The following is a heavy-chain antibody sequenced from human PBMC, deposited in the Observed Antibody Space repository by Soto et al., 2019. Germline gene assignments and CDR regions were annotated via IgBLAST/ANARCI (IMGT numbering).Heavy chain of an antibody. CDR1: GGSISSGGYY. J-gene: IGHJ5*02. V-gene: IGHV4-31*03. CDR3: AREIRYYYGSGSPWSQFDP. D-gene: IGHD3-10*01. Sequence: TSATLSITCTVSGGSISSGGYYWSWIRQHPGKGLEWIGYIYYSGSTYYNPSLKSRVTISVDRSKNQFSLKLSSVTAADTAVYYCAREIRYYYGSGSPWSQFDPWGQGTLVTVSS. CDR2: IYYSGST.